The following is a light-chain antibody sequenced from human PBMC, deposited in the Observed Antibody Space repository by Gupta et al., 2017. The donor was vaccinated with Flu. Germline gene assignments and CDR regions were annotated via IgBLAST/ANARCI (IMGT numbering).Light chain of an antibody. Sequence: SYELTQPPSVSVSPGQTARITCSGDALPKQYAYWYQRKPGQAPVLVIYKDTERPSVIPERFSGSTSGTIVTLTIGGVQAEDEADYYCQSVDSSGSYPVFGGGTRLTVL. J-gene: IGLJ2*01. CDR3: QSVDSSGSYPV. CDR2: KDT. CDR1: ALPKQY. V-gene: IGLV3-25*02.